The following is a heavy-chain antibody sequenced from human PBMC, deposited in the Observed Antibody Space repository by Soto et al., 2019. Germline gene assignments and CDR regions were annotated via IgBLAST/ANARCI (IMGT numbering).Heavy chain of an antibody. CDR3: AGFHSGY. CDR2: ISSAVNT. J-gene: IGHJ4*02. Sequence: PGGSLRLSCAGSGFTFSNYAMSWVRQAPGKGLEWVSAISSAVNTYYADSVKGRFTISRDNSKNTLSLQMNSLRAEDTAVYYCAGFHSGYWGQGTLVTVSS. V-gene: IGHV3-23*01. CDR1: GFTFSNYA.